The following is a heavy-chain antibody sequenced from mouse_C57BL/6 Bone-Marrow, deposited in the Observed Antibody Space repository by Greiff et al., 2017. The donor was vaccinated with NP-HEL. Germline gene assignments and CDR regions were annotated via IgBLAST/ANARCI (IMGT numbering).Heavy chain of an antibody. Sequence: VQLQQSGAELARPGASVKLSCKASGYTFTSYGISWVKQRTGQGLEWIGEIYPRSGNTYYNEKFKGKATLTADKSSSTAYMELRSLTSEDSAVYFCARDYGSSYRFDYWGQGTTLTVSS. CDR1: GYTFTSYG. J-gene: IGHJ2*01. D-gene: IGHD1-1*01. CDR2: IYPRSGNT. CDR3: ARDYGSSYRFDY. V-gene: IGHV1-81*01.